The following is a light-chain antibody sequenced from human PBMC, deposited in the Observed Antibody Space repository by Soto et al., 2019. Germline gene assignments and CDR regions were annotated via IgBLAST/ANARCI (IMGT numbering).Light chain of an antibody. CDR3: MQANQYPPYT. CDR1: QSLLHSDGTTD. V-gene: IGKV2-24*01. J-gene: IGKJ2*01. CDR2: RVS. Sequence: DVVLTQTPLSSPVTLGQPASISCWSSQSLLHSDGTTDLSWLHQRPGQHPRLLIYRVSNRFSGVPDRFSGSGAETDFTRKISRVEAEDVGVYYCMQANQYPPYTCGPGTKLEI.